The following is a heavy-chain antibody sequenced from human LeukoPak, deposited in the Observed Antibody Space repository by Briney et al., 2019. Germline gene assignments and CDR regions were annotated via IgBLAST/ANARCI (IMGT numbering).Heavy chain of an antibody. Sequence: PGGSLRLSCAASGFTFSSYGMHWVRQAPGKGLEWVAFIRYDGSNKYYADSVKGRFAISRDNSKNTLYLQMNSLRAEDTAVYYCAKDRSAGYSSSWTPDWGQGTLVTVSS. J-gene: IGHJ4*02. CDR1: GFTFSSYG. CDR2: IRYDGSNK. D-gene: IGHD6-13*01. CDR3: AKDRSAGYSSSWTPD. V-gene: IGHV3-30*02.